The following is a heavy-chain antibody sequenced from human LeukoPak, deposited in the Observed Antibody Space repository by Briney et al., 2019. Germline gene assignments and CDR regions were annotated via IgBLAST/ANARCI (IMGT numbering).Heavy chain of an antibody. D-gene: IGHD3-22*01. CDR1: GFIFNNYA. CDR2: ISWNSGSI. J-gene: IGHJ4*02. CDR3: ARDYYDSSGSPFDY. Sequence: PGRSLRLSCAGSGFIFNNYAMHWVRQPPGKGLEWVSGISWNSGSIDYADSVKGRFTISRDNAKNSLYLQMNSLRAEDTAVYYCARDYYDSSGSPFDYWGQGTLVTVSS. V-gene: IGHV3-9*01.